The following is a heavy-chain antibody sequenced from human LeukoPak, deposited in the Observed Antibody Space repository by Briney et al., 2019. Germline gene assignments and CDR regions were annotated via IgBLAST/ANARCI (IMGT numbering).Heavy chain of an antibody. CDR1: GGSISSGGYS. CDR2: IYHSGST. J-gene: IGHJ4*02. CDR3: AREVDYYFDY. Sequence: LSLTCAVSGGSISSGGYSWSWIRQPPGKGLEWIGYIYHSGSTYYNPSLKSRVTISVDRSKNQFSLKLSSVTAADTAVYYCAREVDYYFDYWGQGTLVTVSS. V-gene: IGHV4-30-2*01.